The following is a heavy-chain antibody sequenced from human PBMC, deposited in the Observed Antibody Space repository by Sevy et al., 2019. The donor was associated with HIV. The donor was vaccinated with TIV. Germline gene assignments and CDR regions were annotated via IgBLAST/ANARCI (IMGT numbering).Heavy chain of an antibody. CDR2: ISYSGRT. CDR3: ARHLHFYGIDV. V-gene: IGHV4-39*01. J-gene: IGHJ6*02. CDR1: GGSISSDSFL. D-gene: IGHD3-3*02. Sequence: SETLSLTCTVSGGSISSDSFLWGWIRQTPGEGLSWIGSISYSGRTYYDPSLKSRITVDVDTSKKQFSLELRSVTAADTAMYSCARHLHFYGIDVWGPGTTVTVSS.